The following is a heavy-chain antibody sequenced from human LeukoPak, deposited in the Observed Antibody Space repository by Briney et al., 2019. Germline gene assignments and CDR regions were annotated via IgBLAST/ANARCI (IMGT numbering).Heavy chain of an antibody. CDR2: IYYSGST. CDR1: GGSISSSSYY. V-gene: IGHV4-39*01. J-gene: IGHJ2*01. D-gene: IGHD3-16*01. CDR3: ARGRGPSAHYWYLDL. Sequence: PSETLSLTCTVSGGSISSSSYYWGWIRQPPGKGLEWIGSIYYSGSTYYNPSLKSRVTISVDTSKNQFSLELSSVTAADTAVYYCARGRGPSAHYWYLDLWGRGTLVTVSS.